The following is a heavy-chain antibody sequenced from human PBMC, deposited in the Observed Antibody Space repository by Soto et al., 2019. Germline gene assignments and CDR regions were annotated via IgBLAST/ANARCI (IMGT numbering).Heavy chain of an antibody. CDR2: IWYDGSNK. D-gene: IGHD3-3*01. CDR3: ARNNYDVWSVTDAFEM. V-gene: IGHV3-33*01. J-gene: IGHJ3*02. CDR1: GFIFSEYG. Sequence: QVQLVESGGGVVQPGRSLRLSCAASGFIFSEYGMHWVRQAPGKGLEWVAVIWYDGSNKYYADSVKGRFTISRDNSKNTMYLQMNSLRAEDTAVYYCARNNYDVWSVTDAFEMWGQGTMVTVSS.